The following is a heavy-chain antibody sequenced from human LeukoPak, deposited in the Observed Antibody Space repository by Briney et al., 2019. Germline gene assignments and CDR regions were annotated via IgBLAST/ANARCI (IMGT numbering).Heavy chain of an antibody. CDR2: INSDGSST. CDR3: ARDSVLELLTY. V-gene: IGHV3-74*01. Sequence: SGGSLRLSCAASGFTLSSYWMSWVRQAPGKGLVWVSRINSDGSSTSYADSVKGRFTISRDNAKNTLYLQMNSLRAEDTAVYYCARDSVLELLTYWGQGTLVTVSS. CDR1: GFTLSSYW. J-gene: IGHJ4*02. D-gene: IGHD1-26*01.